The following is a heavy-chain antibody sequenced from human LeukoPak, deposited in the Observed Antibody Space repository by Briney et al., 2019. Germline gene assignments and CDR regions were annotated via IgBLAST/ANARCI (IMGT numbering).Heavy chain of an antibody. CDR2: INPNSGGT. CDR3: ARVPRRPDYGDYVWFDP. Sequence: ASVTVSCKASGYTFTGYYMHWVRQAPGQGLEWMGWINPNSGGTNYAQKFQGRVTMTRDTSISTAYMELSRLRSDDTAVYYCARVPRRPDYGDYVWFDPWGQGTLVTVSS. CDR1: GYTFTGYY. D-gene: IGHD4-17*01. J-gene: IGHJ5*02. V-gene: IGHV1-2*02.